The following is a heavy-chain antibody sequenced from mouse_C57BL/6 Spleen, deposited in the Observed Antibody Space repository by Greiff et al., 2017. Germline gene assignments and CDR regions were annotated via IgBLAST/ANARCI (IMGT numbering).Heavy chain of an antibody. V-gene: IGHV1-39*01. D-gene: IGHD3-2*02. CDR3: ARSAQATVFDY. J-gene: IGHJ2*01. CDR2: IHPNYGTT. CDR1: GYSFTDYN. Sequence: VQLQQSGPELVKPGASVKISCTASGYSFTDYNMNWVKQSNGKSLEWIGVIHPNYGTTSYNQKFKGTATLTVDQSSSTASMQLNSLTSEDSAFYYCARSAQATVFDYWGQGTTLTVSS.